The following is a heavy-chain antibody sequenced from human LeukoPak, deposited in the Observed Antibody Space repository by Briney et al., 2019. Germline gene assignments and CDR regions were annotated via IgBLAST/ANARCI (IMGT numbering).Heavy chain of an antibody. V-gene: IGHV3-30*02. CDR2: IRYDGSDK. J-gene: IGHJ4*02. Sequence: PGGSLRLSCAASGFTFSSYGMHWVRQAPGKGLEWVAFIRYDGSDKYYADSVKGRFTISRDNSKNTLYLQMNSLRAEDTAVYYCAKDGRTGYSSGWLDYWGQGTLVTVSS. CDR1: GFTFSSYG. D-gene: IGHD6-19*01. CDR3: AKDGRTGYSSGWLDY.